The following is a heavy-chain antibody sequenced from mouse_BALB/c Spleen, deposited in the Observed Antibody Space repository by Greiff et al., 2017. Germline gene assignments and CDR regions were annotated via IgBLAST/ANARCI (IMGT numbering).Heavy chain of an antibody. J-gene: IGHJ2*01. CDR2: IRNKANGYTT. CDR1: GFTFTDYY. V-gene: IGHV7-3*02. CDR3: ARGVRLRGYYFDY. Sequence: EVMLVESGGGLVQPGGSLRLSCATSGFTFTDYYMSWVRQPPGKALEWLGFIRNKANGYTTEYSASVKGRFTISRDNSQSILYLQMNTLRAEDSATYYCARGVRLRGYYFDYWGQGTTLTVSS. D-gene: IGHD1-1*01.